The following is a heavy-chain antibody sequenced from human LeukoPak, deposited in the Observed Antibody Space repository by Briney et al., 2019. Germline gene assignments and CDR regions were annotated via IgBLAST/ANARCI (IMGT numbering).Heavy chain of an antibody. CDR2: IYYSGST. CDR3: ARPEGSSSWPDAFDI. D-gene: IGHD6-13*01. CDR1: GGSISSSSYY. Sequence: PSETLSLTCTVSGGSISSSSYYWGWIRQPPGKGLEWIGSIYYSGSTYYNPSLKSRVTISVDTSKNQFSLKLSSVTAADTAVYYCARPEGSSSWPDAFDIWGQGTMVTVSS. V-gene: IGHV4-39*01. J-gene: IGHJ3*02.